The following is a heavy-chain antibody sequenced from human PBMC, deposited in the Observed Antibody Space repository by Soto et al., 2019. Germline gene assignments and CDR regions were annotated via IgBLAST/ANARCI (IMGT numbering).Heavy chain of an antibody. V-gene: IGHV3-30-3*01. CDR1: GFTFSSYA. D-gene: IGHD5-18*01. CDR3: ASGIQLWLRRINNGYSG. J-gene: IGHJ4*02. CDR2: ISYDGSNK. Sequence: GGSLRLSCAASGFTFSSYAMHWVRQAPGKGLEWVAVISYDGSNKYYADSVKGRFTISRDNSTNTLYMELSSLRSEDTAVYFCASGIQLWLRRINNGYSGWGQGTLVTVSS.